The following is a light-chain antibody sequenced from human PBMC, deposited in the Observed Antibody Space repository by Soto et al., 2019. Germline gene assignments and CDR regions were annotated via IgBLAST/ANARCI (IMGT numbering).Light chain of an antibody. CDR1: SSDVGGYNY. V-gene: IGLV2-8*01. CDR3: SSYAGSDNYV. CDR2: EVT. Sequence: QSVLTQPPSASGSPGQSVTISCTGTSSDVGGYNYVSWYQQHPGKAPKLIIYEVTKRPSGVPDRFAGSKSDNTASLTVSGLQAEDEADYYCSSYAGSDNYVFGTGTKLTVL. J-gene: IGLJ1*01.